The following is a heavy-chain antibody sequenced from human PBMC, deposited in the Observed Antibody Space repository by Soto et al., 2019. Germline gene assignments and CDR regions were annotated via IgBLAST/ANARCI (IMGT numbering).Heavy chain of an antibody. CDR1: GFTFSKTY. J-gene: IGHJ4*02. V-gene: IGHV3-15*01. CDR2: IKPKTDGGTT. D-gene: IGHD1-7*01. CDR3: STVRTY. Sequence: GGSLRLSCAASGFTFSKTYMNWVRQAPGKGLERVGRIKPKTDGGTTDYAAPVEGRFTISRDDSKNTLYLQMNSLKTDDTAVYYCSTVRTYWGQGTLVTVSS.